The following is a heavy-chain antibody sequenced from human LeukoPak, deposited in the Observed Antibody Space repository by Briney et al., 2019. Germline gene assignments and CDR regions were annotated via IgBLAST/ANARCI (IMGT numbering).Heavy chain of an antibody. CDR3: ARVKYNRSSGSYYGMDV. CDR1: GGSISGYY. CDR2: IYTSGST. V-gene: IGHV4-4*07. J-gene: IGHJ6*02. Sequence: ETLSLTCSVSGGSISGYYWSWIWQPAGKGLEWIGRIYTSGSTNYNPSLKSRVTMSVDTSKNEFSLKLTSVTAADTAVYYCARVKYNRSSGSYYGMDVWGQGPTVTVSS. D-gene: IGHD6-6*01.